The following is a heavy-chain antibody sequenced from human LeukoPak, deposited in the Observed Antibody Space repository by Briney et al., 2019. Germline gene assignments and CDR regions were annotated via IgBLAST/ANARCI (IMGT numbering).Heavy chain of an antibody. J-gene: IGHJ4*02. Sequence: GASVKVSCKASGGTFSSYAISWVRQAPGQGLEWMGGIIPIFGTANYAQKFQGKVTITADESTSTAYMELSSLRSEDTAVYYCARDGGQWELLIWGQGTLVTVSS. V-gene: IGHV1-69*13. CDR2: IIPIFGTA. CDR1: GGTFSSYA. CDR3: ARDGGQWELLI. D-gene: IGHD1-26*01.